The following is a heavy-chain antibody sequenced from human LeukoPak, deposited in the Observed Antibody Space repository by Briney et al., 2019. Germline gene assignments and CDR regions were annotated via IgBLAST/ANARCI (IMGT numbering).Heavy chain of an antibody. D-gene: IGHD3-10*01. CDR3: AREVNTMVRGVIGGYFYY. CDR2: INPNSGGT. Sequence: GASVKVSCKASGYTFTGYYMHWVRQAPGQGLEWMGWINPNSGGTNYAQKFQGRVTMTRDTPISTAYMELSRLRSDDTAVYYCAREVNTMVRGVIGGYFYYWGQGTLLTVSA. CDR1: GYTFTGYY. J-gene: IGHJ4*02. V-gene: IGHV1-2*02.